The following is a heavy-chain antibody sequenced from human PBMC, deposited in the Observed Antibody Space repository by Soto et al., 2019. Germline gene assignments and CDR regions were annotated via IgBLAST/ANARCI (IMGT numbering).Heavy chain of an antibody. D-gene: IGHD2-21*02. CDR2: IRHSDGST. V-gene: IGHV3-23*01. J-gene: IGHJ3*02. CDR3: AKDPNTAYIGAFEM. CDR1: GFTFNNYA. Sequence: DVQLSESGGDLVQPGGSLRLSCATSGFTFNNYAMSWVRQAPGKGLEWVSGIRHSDGSTYYADSVKGRFTISRDDSKNTLSLQMNSLTDADTAVYYCAKDPNTAYIGAFEMWGRGTMVTFSS.